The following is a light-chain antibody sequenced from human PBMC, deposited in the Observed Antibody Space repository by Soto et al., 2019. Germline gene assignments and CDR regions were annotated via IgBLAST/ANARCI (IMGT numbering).Light chain of an antibody. Sequence: QSALTQPASVSGSPGQSITISCTGTSSDVGVYNYVSWYQQHPGKAPKLMIYDVSNRPSGFSNRFSGSKSGNTASLTISGLQAEDEADYYCSSYTSSSKVFGGGTKLTVL. CDR1: SSDVGVYNY. CDR2: DVS. V-gene: IGLV2-14*01. J-gene: IGLJ2*01. CDR3: SSYTSSSKV.